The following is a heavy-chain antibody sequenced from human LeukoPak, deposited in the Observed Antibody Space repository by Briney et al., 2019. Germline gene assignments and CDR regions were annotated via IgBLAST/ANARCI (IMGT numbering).Heavy chain of an antibody. CDR1: GGSISSNY. D-gene: IGHD3-22*01. Sequence: PSETLSLTCSVSGGSISSNYWSWIRQPPGKGLEWIEYIYYSGSTNYNPSLKSRVTISVDTSKNQFSLTLSSVTAADTAVYYCARHYYDTSGLDYFDYWGQGTLVTVS. CDR3: ARHYYDTSGLDYFDY. J-gene: IGHJ4*02. V-gene: IGHV4-59*08. CDR2: IYYSGST.